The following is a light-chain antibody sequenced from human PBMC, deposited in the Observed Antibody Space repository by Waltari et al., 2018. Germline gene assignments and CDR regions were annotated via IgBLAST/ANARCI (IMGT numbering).Light chain of an antibody. V-gene: IGKV1-5*03. Sequence: DIQMTQAPSTLSASVEDRVTITCRASQSISSWLAWYQQKPGKAPKLLIYKASSLESWVPSRFSGSGSGTEFTLTISSLQPDDFATYYCQQYNSYGTFGQGTKVEI. J-gene: IGKJ1*01. CDR1: QSISSW. CDR2: KAS. CDR3: QQYNSYGT.